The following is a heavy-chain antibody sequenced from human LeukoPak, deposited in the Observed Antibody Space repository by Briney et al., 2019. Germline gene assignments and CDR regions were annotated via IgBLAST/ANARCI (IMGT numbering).Heavy chain of an antibody. J-gene: IGHJ4*02. D-gene: IGHD2-2*02. CDR3: ARLWGYCSSTSCYK. CDR2: IKQDGSEK. V-gene: IGHV3-7*03. CDR1: GFTFSSYW. Sequence: PGGSLRLSCAASGFTFSSYWMSWVRQPPGKGLEWVANIKQDGSEKYYVDSVKGRFTISRDNAKNSLYLQMNSLRAEDTAVYYCARLWGYCSSTSCYKWGQGTLVTVSS.